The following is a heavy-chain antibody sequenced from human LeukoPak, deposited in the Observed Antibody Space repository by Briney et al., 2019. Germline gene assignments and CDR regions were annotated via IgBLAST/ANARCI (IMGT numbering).Heavy chain of an antibody. Sequence: GASVKVSCKASGYTFTGYYMHWVRQAPGQGLEWMGWINPNSGGTNYAQKFQGRVTMTRDTSISTAYMELSRLRSDDTAVYYCARAVKIGQQQLVQGKDWFDPWGQGTLVTVSS. CDR1: GYTFTGYY. V-gene: IGHV1-2*02. CDR3: ARAVKIGQQQLVQGKDWFDP. J-gene: IGHJ5*02. CDR2: INPNSGGT. D-gene: IGHD6-13*01.